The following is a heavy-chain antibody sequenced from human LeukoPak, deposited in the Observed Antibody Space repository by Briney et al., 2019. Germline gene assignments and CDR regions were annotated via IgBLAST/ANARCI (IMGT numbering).Heavy chain of an antibody. CDR3: ARGMVRGVPFDY. D-gene: IGHD3-10*01. CDR1: GGTFSSYA. CDR2: IIPIFGTA. Sequence: SVKVSCKASGGTFSSYAISWVRQAPGQGLEWMGGIIPIFGTANYAQKFQGRVTITADESTSTGYMELSSLRSEDTALYYCARGMVRGVPFDYWGQGTLVTVSS. V-gene: IGHV1-69*13. J-gene: IGHJ4*02.